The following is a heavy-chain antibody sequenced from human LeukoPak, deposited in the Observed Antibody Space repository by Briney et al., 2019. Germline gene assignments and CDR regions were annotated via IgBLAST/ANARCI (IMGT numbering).Heavy chain of an antibody. CDR3: ARETPRGGRYYFDY. CDR1: GLTFSGYW. D-gene: IGHD3-10*01. CDR2: TNPDGSTT. V-gene: IGHV3-74*03. J-gene: IGHJ4*02. Sequence: PGGSLRLSCAASGLTFSGYWMHWVRQAPGKGLVWVSRTNPDGSTTTYADSVKGRFTISRDNAKNTLYLQMNSLRAEDTALYCCARETPRGGRYYFDYWGQGALVTVSS.